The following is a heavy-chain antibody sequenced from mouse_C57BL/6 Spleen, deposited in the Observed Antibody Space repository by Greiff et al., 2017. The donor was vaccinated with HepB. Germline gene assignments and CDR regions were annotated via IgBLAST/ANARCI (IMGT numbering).Heavy chain of an antibody. Sequence: VHLVESGPGLVQPSQSLSITCTVSGFSLTSYGVHWVRQSPGKGLEWLGVIWSGGSTDYNAAFISRLSISKDNSKSQVFMKMNSLQADDTAIYYCARKYYGVYYFDYWGQGTTLTVSS. D-gene: IGHD1-1*01. CDR1: GFSLTSYG. CDR3: ARKYYGVYYFDY. V-gene: IGHV2-2*01. J-gene: IGHJ2*01. CDR2: IWSGGST.